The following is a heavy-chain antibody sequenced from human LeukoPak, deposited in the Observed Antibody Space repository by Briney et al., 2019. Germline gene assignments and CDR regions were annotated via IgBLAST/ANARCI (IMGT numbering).Heavy chain of an antibody. CDR2: IYYSGST. J-gene: IGHJ3*02. CDR3: ARDWIPYDSSGTRRPGAFDI. V-gene: IGHV4-61*01. Sequence: SETLSLTCTVSGGSVSSGSYYWSWIRQPPGKGLEWIGYIYYSGSTNYNPSLKSRVTISVDTSKNQFSLKLSSVTAADTAVYYCARDWIPYDSSGTRRPGAFDIWGQGTMVTVSS. D-gene: IGHD3-22*01. CDR1: GGSVSSGSYY.